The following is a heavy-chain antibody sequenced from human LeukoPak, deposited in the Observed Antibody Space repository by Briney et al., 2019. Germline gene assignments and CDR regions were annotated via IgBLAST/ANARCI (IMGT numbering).Heavy chain of an antibody. V-gene: IGHV1-69*05. J-gene: IGHJ3*02. D-gene: IGHD5-12*01. CDR3: ARERGWDIVATPHDAFDI. CDR2: IIPIFGTA. Sequence: ASVKVSCKASGGTFSSYAISWVRQAPGQGLEWMGRIIPIFGTANYAQKFQGRVTITTDESTSTAYMELSSLRSEDTAVHYCARERGWDIVATPHDAFDIWGQGTMVTVSS. CDR1: GGTFSSYA.